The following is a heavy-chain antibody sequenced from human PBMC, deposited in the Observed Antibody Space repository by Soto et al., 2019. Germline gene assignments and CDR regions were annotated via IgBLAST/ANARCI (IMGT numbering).Heavy chain of an antibody. CDR1: GFTFSSYS. J-gene: IGHJ4*02. Sequence: EVQLLESGGGSVQPGGSLRLSCAASGFTFSSYSMSWVRQAPGKGLEWVSGFRTGGDDGTTYYADSVKGRFTISRDNSKNTLFLQMNSLRAEDTAIYYCAKKVNSGPGSQYFDYWGQGTLVTVSS. D-gene: IGHD3-10*01. V-gene: IGHV3-23*01. CDR3: AKKVNSGPGSQYFDY. CDR2: FRTGGDDGTT.